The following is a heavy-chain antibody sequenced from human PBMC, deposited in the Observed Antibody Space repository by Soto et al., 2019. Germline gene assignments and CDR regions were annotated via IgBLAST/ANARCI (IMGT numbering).Heavy chain of an antibody. CDR1: GFTFSSYA. CDR2: ISSNGGST. CDR3: VKDMFLTYYGSGSYYSYGMDV. J-gene: IGHJ6*02. Sequence: PGGSLRLSCSASGFTFSSYAMHWVRQAPGKGLEYVSAISSNGGSTYYADSVKGRFTISRDNSKNTLYLQMSSLRAEDTAVYYCVKDMFLTYYGSGSYYSYGMDVWGQGTTVTVSS. V-gene: IGHV3-64D*06. D-gene: IGHD3-10*01.